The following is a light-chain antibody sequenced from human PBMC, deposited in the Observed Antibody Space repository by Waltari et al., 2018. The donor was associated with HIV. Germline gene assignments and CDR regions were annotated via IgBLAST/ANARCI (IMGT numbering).Light chain of an antibody. Sequence: QSVLTQPLSVSGAPVQRVSISCSGSSHHLGAGFHAPCYQQLPGAAPRLLIYDNNNRPSGVPGRFSGSRSGTSASLAITGLQADDEADYYCQSFDSGLTAVVFGGGTKLTVL. V-gene: IGLV1-40*01. CDR2: DNN. J-gene: IGLJ2*01. CDR3: QSFDSGLTAVV. CDR1: SHHLGAGFH.